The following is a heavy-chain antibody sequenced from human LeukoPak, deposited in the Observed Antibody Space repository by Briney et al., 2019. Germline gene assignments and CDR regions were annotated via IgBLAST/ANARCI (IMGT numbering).Heavy chain of an antibody. CDR2: INPNSGGT. J-gene: IGHJ5*02. CDR3: AREKRAYATWFDP. V-gene: IGHV1-2*06. CDR1: GYTFTGYY. D-gene: IGHD2-8*01. Sequence: GASVKASCKASGYTFTGYYMHWVRQAPGQGLELMGRINPNSGGTNYAQKFQGRVTMTRDTSISTAYMELSRLRSDDTAVYYCAREKRAYATWFDPWGQGTLVTVSS.